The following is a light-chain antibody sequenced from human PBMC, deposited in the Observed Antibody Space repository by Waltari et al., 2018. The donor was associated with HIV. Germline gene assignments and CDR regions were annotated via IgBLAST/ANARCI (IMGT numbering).Light chain of an antibody. CDR2: DVN. J-gene: IGLJ1*01. Sequence: QSALTQPRPVSGSPGQSVTISCTGTNSDVGGYHLVPLYQQYPGKAPKFLIYDVNKRPAGVPDRFSASKSGNTASLTISGIQAEDEAEYYCCSYADSYSYVFGTGTKVTVL. CDR3: CSYADSYSYV. V-gene: IGLV2-11*01. CDR1: NSDVGGYHL.